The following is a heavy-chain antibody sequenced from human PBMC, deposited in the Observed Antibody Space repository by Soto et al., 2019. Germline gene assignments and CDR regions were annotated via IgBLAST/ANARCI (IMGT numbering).Heavy chain of an antibody. CDR2: ISGSGGST. J-gene: IGHJ5*02. Sequence: GGSLRLSCAASGFTFSSYAMSWVRQAPGKGLEWVSAISGSGGSTYYADSVKGRFTISRDNSKNTLYLQMNCLRAEDTAVYYCAKEGDIVVVVAAGHWFDPWGQGTLVTVSS. V-gene: IGHV3-23*01. CDR1: GFTFSSYA. D-gene: IGHD2-15*01. CDR3: AKEGDIVVVVAAGHWFDP.